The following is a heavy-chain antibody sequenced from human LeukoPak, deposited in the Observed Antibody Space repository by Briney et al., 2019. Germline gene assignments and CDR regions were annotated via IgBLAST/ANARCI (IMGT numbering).Heavy chain of an antibody. J-gene: IGHJ5*02. D-gene: IGHD6-13*01. V-gene: IGHV4-39*01. Sequence: SETLSLTCTVSGGSISSSSYYWGWIRQPPGKGLEWIGSIYYSGSTYYNPSLKSRVTISVDTSKNQFSLKLSSVTAADTAVYYCARRNGDPAAGTAWFDPWGQGTLVTVSS. CDR2: IYYSGST. CDR3: ARRNGDPAAGTAWFDP. CDR1: GGSISSSSYY.